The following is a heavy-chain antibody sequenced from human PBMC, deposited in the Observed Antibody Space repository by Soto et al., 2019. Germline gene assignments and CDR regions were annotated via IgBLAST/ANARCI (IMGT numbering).Heavy chain of an antibody. V-gene: IGHV4-34*01. CDR3: ARAPSPAYCTNGVCHAAYYYYYGMDV. Sequence: SETLSLTCAVYGGSFSGYYWSWIRQPPGKGLEWIGEINHSESTNYNPSLKSRVTISVDTSKNQFSLKLSSVTAADTAVYYCARAPSPAYCTNGVCHAAYYYYYGMDVWGQGTTVTVSS. CDR1: GGSFSGYY. CDR2: INHSEST. J-gene: IGHJ6*02. D-gene: IGHD2-8*01.